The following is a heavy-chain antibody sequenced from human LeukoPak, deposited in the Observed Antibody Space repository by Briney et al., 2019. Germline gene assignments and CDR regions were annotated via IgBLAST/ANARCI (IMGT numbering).Heavy chain of an antibody. D-gene: IGHD1-26*01. V-gene: IGHV3-30*02. CDR2: IRYDGSNK. Sequence: QPGRSLRLSCAASGFTFSSYGMHWVRQAPGKGLEWVAFIRYDGSNKYYADSVKGRFTISRDNSKNTLYLQMNSLRAEDTAVYYCAKEAYSGSLRSFDYWGQGTLVTVSS. J-gene: IGHJ4*02. CDR1: GFTFSSYG. CDR3: AKEAYSGSLRSFDY.